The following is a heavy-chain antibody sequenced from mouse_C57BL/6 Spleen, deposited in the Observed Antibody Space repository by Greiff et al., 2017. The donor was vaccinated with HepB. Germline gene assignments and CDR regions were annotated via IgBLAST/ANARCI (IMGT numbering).Heavy chain of an antibody. CDR2: INPNNGGT. Sequence: VQLKESGPELVKPGASVKMSCKASGYTFTDYNMHWVKQSHGKSLEWIGYINPNNGGTSYNQKFKGKATLTVNKASSTAYMELRSLTSEDSAVYYCARSPKRGRDFDYWGQGTTLTVSS. CDR3: ARSPKRGRDFDY. V-gene: IGHV1-22*01. CDR1: GYTFTDYN. J-gene: IGHJ2*01. D-gene: IGHD4-1*01.